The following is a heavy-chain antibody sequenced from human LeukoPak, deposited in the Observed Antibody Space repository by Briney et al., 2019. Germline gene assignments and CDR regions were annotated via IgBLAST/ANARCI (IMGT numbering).Heavy chain of an antibody. J-gene: IGHJ3*02. CDR1: GDXISRSYC. D-gene: IGHD3-22*01. V-gene: IGHV4-4*02. CDR2: IHHSGNT. CDR3: ARHDAIISMIVGERPFEI. Sequence: PSETLSLTCVVSGDXISRSYCWTWVRQPPGKVLEWIGEIHHSGNTNYNPSLRSRVTISVDKSKNQFSLNLSSVTAADTAVYYCARHDAIISMIVGERPFEIWGQGTLVTVSS.